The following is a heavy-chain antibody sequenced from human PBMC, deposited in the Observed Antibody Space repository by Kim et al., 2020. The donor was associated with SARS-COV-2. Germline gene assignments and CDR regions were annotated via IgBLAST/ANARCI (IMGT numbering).Heavy chain of an antibody. V-gene: IGHV4-39*01. CDR1: GGSISSSSYY. D-gene: IGHD5-18*01. CDR2: IYYSGST. Sequence: SETLSLTCTVSGGSISSSSYYWGWIRQPPGKGLEWIGSIYYSGSTYYNPSVKSRVTISVDTSKNQFSLKPSSVTAEDTAVYYCASRSTPTIQLWLGVGFDYWGQGTLVAVTS. CDR3: ASRSTPTIQLWLGVGFDY. J-gene: IGHJ4*02.